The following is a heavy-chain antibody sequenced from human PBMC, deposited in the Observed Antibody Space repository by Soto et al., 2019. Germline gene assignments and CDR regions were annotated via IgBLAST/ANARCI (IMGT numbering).Heavy chain of an antibody. CDR2: ISYDGSNK. CDR3: AKDRLAADGDYYYYGMDV. D-gene: IGHD6-13*01. J-gene: IGHJ6*02. V-gene: IGHV3-30*18. Sequence: LRLSCAASGFTFSSYGMHWVRQAPGKGLEWVAVISYDGSNKYYADSVKGRFTISRDNSKNTLYLQMNSLRAEDTAVYYCAKDRLAADGDYYYYGMDVWGQGTTVTVSS. CDR1: GFTFSSYG.